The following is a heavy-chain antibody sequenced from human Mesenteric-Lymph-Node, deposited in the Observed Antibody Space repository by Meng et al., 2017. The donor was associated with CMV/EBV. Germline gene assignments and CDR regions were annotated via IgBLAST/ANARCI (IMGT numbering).Heavy chain of an antibody. J-gene: IGHJ6*02. CDR3: ARDSGGISEQLAQISYYYYGMDV. V-gene: IGHV3-20*04. D-gene: IGHD6-6*01. CDR2: IDWNGGST. Sequence: GESLKISCAASGFTFDDYGMSWVRQAPGKGLEWVSGIDWNGGSTHYASSVKGRFTISRDSAKNSLYLQMNSLRAEDTAVYYCARDSGGISEQLAQISYYYYGMDVWGQGTTVTVSS. CDR1: GFTFDDYG.